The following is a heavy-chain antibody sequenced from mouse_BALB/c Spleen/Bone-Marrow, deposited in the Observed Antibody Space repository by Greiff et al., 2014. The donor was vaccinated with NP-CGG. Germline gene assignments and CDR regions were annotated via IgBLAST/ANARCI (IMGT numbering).Heavy chain of an antibody. D-gene: IGHD2-1*01. V-gene: IGHV1-19*01. Sequence: EVQLQQSGPELVKPGASVKMSCKASGYTFTDYYMDWVKQSHGESFEWIGRVNPYNGGTSYNQKFKGKATLTVDKSSSTAYMELNSLTSEDSAVYYCARGNHYGNWFAYWGQGTLVTVSA. CDR2: VNPYNGGT. CDR1: GYTFTDYY. J-gene: IGHJ3*01. CDR3: ARGNHYGNWFAY.